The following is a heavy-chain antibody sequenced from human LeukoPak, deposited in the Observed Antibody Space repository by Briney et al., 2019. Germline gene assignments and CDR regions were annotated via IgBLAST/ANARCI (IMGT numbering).Heavy chain of an antibody. V-gene: IGHV1-46*03. Sequence: ASVKVSCQASGYTFTRYYMHWVRQAPGQGLAWMGIINPSGGSTSYAQKFQGRVTMTRDTSTSTVCMELSSLRSEDTAVYYCARGGIAARVPGLYYMDVWGKGTTVTVSS. D-gene: IGHD6-6*01. CDR1: GYTFTRYY. J-gene: IGHJ6*03. CDR2: INPSGGST. CDR3: ARGGIAARVPGLYYMDV.